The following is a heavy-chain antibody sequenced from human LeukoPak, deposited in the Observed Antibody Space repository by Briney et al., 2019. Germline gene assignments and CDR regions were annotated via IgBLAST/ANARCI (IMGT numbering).Heavy chain of an antibody. Sequence: ASVKVSCKASGYTFTSYGISRVRQAPGQGLEWMGWISAYNGNTNYAQKLQGRVTMTTDTSTSTAYMELRSLRSDDTAVYYCAREDIVVVPAATPYYFDYWGQGTLVTVSS. CDR2: ISAYNGNT. CDR3: AREDIVVVPAATPYYFDY. V-gene: IGHV1-18*01. CDR1: GYTFTSYG. D-gene: IGHD2-2*01. J-gene: IGHJ4*02.